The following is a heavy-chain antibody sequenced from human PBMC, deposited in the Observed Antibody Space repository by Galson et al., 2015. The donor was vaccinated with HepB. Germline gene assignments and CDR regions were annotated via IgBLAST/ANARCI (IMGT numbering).Heavy chain of an antibody. Sequence: SVKVSCKASGGTFSSYAISWVRQAPGQGLEWMGGIIPIFGTANYAQKFQGRVTITADKSTSTAYMELSSLRSEDTAVYYCARGAVRVTMIVVVIDAFDIWGQGTMVTVSS. CDR1: GGTFSSYA. CDR2: IIPIFGTA. V-gene: IGHV1-69*06. J-gene: IGHJ3*02. D-gene: IGHD3-22*01. CDR3: ARGAVRVTMIVVVIDAFDI.